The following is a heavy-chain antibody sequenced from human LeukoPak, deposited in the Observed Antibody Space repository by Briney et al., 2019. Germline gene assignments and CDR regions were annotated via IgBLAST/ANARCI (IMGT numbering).Heavy chain of an antibody. CDR1: GYTFTGYY. J-gene: IGHJ4*02. CDR3: ARGAVSGSLFSDY. Sequence: ASVKASCKASGYTFTGYYIHWVRQAPGQGLEWMGWINPSSGGTNYAQKFQGRVTMTTDTSITTANMELSRLRSDDTAMYYCARGAVSGSLFSDYWGRGTLVTVSS. CDR2: INPSSGGT. V-gene: IGHV1-2*02. D-gene: IGHD1-26*01.